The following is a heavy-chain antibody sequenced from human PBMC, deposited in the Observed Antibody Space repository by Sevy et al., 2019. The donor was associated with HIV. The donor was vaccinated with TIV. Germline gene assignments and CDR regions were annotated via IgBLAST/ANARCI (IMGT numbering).Heavy chain of an antibody. D-gene: IGHD4-4*01. Sequence: GGSLRLSCVTSGFSFSDYHMSWIRLAPGKGLEWISHITSSQGAKVYADSVRGRFDISRDNARKSVYLQMNRLQVEDTATYFCVGRRSRVGHSWSYFFDFWGQGTPVTVSS. J-gene: IGHJ4*02. CDR1: GFSFSDYH. CDR3: VGRRSRVGHSWSYFFDF. CDR2: ITSSQGAK. V-gene: IGHV3-11*01.